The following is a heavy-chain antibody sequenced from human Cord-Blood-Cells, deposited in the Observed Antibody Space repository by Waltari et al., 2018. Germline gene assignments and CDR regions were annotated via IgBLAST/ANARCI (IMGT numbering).Heavy chain of an antibody. Sequence: QVQLVESGGGVVQPGRSLRLSCAASGFPFSSYGMHWGRQAPGKGLEWVAVISYDGSNKYYADSVKGRFTISRDNSKNTLYLQMNSLRAEDTAVYYCAKERLSFSSGYYAFDIWGQGTMVTVSS. CDR2: ISYDGSNK. CDR3: AKERLSFSSGYYAFDI. J-gene: IGHJ3*02. V-gene: IGHV3-30*18. CDR1: GFPFSSYG. D-gene: IGHD3-3*01.